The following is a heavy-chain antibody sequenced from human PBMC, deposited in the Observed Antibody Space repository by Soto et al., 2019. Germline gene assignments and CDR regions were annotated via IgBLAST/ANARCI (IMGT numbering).Heavy chain of an antibody. CDR3: AGGKDTAMVSPLYFDY. J-gene: IGHJ4*02. D-gene: IGHD5-18*01. CDR1: GGSISSSSYY. Sequence: SETLSLTCTVSGGSISSSSYYWGWIRQPPGKGLEWIGSIYYSGSTYYNPSLKSRVTISVDTSKNQFSLKLSSVTAADTAVYYCAGGKDTAMVSPLYFDYWGQGTLVTVSS. CDR2: IYYSGST. V-gene: IGHV4-39*01.